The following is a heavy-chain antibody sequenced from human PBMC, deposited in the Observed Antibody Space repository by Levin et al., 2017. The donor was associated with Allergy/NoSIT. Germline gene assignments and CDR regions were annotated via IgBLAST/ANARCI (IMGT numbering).Heavy chain of an antibody. J-gene: IGHJ5*02. V-gene: IGHV4-39*01. D-gene: IGHD3-10*01. Sequence: PSETLSLTCTVSGGSISSSSYYWGWIRQPPGKGLEWIGSIYYSGSTYYNPSLKSRVTISVDTSKNQFSLKLSSVTAADTAVYYCARHLWPPMVRGVIGWFDPWGQGTLVTVSS. CDR2: IYYSGST. CDR1: GGSISSSSYY. CDR3: ARHLWPPMVRGVIGWFDP.